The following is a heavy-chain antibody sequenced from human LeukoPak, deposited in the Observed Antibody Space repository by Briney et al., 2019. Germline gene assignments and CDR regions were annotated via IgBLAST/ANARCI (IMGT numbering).Heavy chain of an antibody. CDR2: IKQGGSKR. J-gene: IGHJ4*02. CDR3: ARGLGAPDY. V-gene: IGHV3-7*04. Sequence: GGSLRLSCAASGFTFTSYWTSWVRQAPGKGLEWVANIKQGGSKRNYVESVKGRFTISRDDAKNSLSLQMNSLRAEDTAVYYCARGLGAPDYWGQGTLVTVS. D-gene: IGHD6-6*01. CDR1: GFTFTSYW.